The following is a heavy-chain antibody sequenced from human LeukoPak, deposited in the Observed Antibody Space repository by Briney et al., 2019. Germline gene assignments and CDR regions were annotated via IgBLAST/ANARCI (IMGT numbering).Heavy chain of an antibody. D-gene: IGHD5-18*01. V-gene: IGHV4-34*01. Sequence: PSETLSLTCAVCGGSFSGYYWSWIRQPPGKGLEWIGEINHSGSTNYNPSLKSRLTISIDTSKNQFSLRLSSVTAADTAVYYCARGAAGYSYGWGQGTLVTVSS. CDR2: INHSGST. J-gene: IGHJ4*02. CDR1: GGSFSGYY. CDR3: ARGAAGYSYG.